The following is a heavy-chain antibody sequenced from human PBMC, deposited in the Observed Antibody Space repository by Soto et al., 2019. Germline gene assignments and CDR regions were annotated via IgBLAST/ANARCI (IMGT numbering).Heavy chain of an antibody. Sequence: LSLTCNVSGVSIISVGDYWTWIRQHPWKGLEWIGYIYYSGSTFYNPSLKSRVTMSVDTSKNQFSLKLTSVTAADTAVYYCASRPRFGQLGRGNGMDVWGQGTTVTVSS. J-gene: IGHJ6*02. D-gene: IGHD6-13*01. CDR2: IYYSGST. CDR3: ASRPRFGQLGRGNGMDV. V-gene: IGHV4-31*03. CDR1: GVSIISVGDY.